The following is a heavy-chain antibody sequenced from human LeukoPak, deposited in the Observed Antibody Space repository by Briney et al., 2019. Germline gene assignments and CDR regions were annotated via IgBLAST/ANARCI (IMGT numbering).Heavy chain of an antibody. Sequence: SETLSLTCTVSVGSISGYYWSWIRQPPGKALEWIGYIHSSGNTVYNPSLKSRVTIAVDTSKNQFSLKLSSVTAVDTAISYCVRHGGSYFIYWGQGTLVTVSS. CDR1: VGSISGYY. J-gene: IGHJ4*02. CDR2: IHSSGNT. CDR3: VRHGGSYFIY. V-gene: IGHV4-59*08. D-gene: IGHD1-26*01.